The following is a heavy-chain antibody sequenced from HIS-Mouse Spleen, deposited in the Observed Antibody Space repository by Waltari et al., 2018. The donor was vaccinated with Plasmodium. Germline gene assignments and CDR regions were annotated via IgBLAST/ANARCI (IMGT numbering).Heavy chain of an antibody. V-gene: IGHV3-7*01. CDR1: GCTCSSYW. Sequence: EVQLVESGGGWVQPGGSLGLAWAAQGCTCSSYWVSWIRQATGKGLGWVANIKQDGSEKYYVDSVKGRFTISRDNAKNSLYLQMNSLRAEDTAVYYCASSWYWYFDLWGRGTLVTVSS. CDR2: IKQDGSEK. J-gene: IGHJ2*01. D-gene: IGHD6-13*01. CDR3: ASSWYWYFDL.